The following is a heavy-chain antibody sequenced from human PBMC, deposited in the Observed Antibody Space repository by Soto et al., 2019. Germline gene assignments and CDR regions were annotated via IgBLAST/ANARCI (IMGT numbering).Heavy chain of an antibody. V-gene: IGHV4-61*08. CDR2: IYYSGST. J-gene: IGHJ4*02. D-gene: IGHD2-21*02. Sequence: SETLSLTCTVSGGSISSGDYYWSWIRQPPGKGLEWIGYIYYSGSTNYNPSLKSRVTISVDTSKNQFSLKLSSVTAADTAVYYCASGGPYCGGDCYFRWGQGTLVTVSS. CDR3: ASGGPYCGGDCYFR. CDR1: GGSISSGDYY.